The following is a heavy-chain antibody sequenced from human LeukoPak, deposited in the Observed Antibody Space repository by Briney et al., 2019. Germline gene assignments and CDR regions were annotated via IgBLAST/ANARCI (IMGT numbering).Heavy chain of an antibody. CDR3: ARSRSGYNYAAMDY. J-gene: IGHJ4*02. CDR1: GGSISSYY. Sequence: SETLSLTCTVSGGSISSYYWNWIRQPPGKGLEWIGYIYYRGNTNYNPSLRSRVTISVDTSKNQFSLKLNSVTAADTAVYYCARSRSGYNYAAMDYWGQGTLVTVSS. D-gene: IGHD5-24*01. V-gene: IGHV4-59*01. CDR2: IYYRGNT.